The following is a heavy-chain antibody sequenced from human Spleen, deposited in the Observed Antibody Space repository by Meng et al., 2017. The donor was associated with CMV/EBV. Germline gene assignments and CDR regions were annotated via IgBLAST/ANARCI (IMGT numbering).Heavy chain of an antibody. CDR3: ARDPGYCSSTSCYAAGGWFDP. D-gene: IGHD2-2*01. J-gene: IGHJ5*02. CDR2: ISDRGNYI. Sequence: GGSLRLSCAASGFTFRSYAMNWVRRAPGKGLEWVSSISDRGNYIYSAESVKGRFTISRDNAKNSLYLQMNSLRAEDTAVYYCARDPGYCSSTSCYAAGGWFDPWGQGTLVTVSS. CDR1: GFTFRSYA. V-gene: IGHV3-21*01.